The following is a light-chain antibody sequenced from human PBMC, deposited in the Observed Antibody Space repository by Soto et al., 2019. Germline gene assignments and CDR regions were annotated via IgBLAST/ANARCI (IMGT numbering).Light chain of an antibody. CDR3: QQYSSSRT. CDR1: QSISSY. V-gene: IGKV3-20*01. J-gene: IGKJ1*01. Sequence: DIVMTQSPATLSVAPGERATLSCRASQSISSYLAWYQQKPGQAPRLLIYDASNRATGIPARFSGSGSGTDFTLTISRLEPEDFAVYYCQQYSSSRTFGQGTKVDIK. CDR2: DAS.